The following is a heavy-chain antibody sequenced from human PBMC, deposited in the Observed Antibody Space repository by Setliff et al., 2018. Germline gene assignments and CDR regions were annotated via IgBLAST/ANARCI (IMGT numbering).Heavy chain of an antibody. J-gene: IGHJ6*02. V-gene: IGHV1-69*13. CDR1: GGSFSTYA. CDR3: ARANYYDSSGHSVYGMDV. CDR2: IIPIFGTT. Sequence: ASVTVSCKASGGSFSTYAISWARQAPGQGLEWMGVIIPIFGTTNNAQKFQGRVTITADESTSTAYMELSSLRSEDTAVYYCARANYYDSSGHSVYGMDVWGQGTTVTVSS. D-gene: IGHD3-22*01.